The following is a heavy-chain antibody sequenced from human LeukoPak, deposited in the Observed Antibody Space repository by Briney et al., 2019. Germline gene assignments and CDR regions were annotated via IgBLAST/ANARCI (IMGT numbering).Heavy chain of an antibody. CDR3: ARHWPYCSSTSCRGDARGPFDY. CDR1: GGSISSYY. D-gene: IGHD2-2*01. CDR2: IYYSGST. J-gene: IGHJ4*02. V-gene: IGHV4-59*08. Sequence: SETLSLTCTVSGGSISSYYWSWIRQPPGKGLEWIGYIYYSGSTNYNPSLKSRVTISVDTSKNQFSLKLSSVTAADTAVYYCARHWPYCSSTSCRGDARGPFDYWGQGTLVTVSS.